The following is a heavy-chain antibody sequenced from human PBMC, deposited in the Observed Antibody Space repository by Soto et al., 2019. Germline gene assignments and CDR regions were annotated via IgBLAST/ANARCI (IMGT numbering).Heavy chain of an antibody. V-gene: IGHV1-2*04. CDR3: ASEGLIGGCSGGSCYSYDHAFDI. J-gene: IGHJ3*02. CDR2: INPNSGGT. D-gene: IGHD2-15*01. Sequence: ASVKVSCKASGYTFTGYYMHWVRQAPGQGLEWMGWINPNSGGTNYAQKFQGWVTMTRDTSISTAYMELSRLRSDDTAGYYCASEGLIGGCSGGSCYSYDHAFDIWGQGTMVTVSS. CDR1: GYTFTGYY.